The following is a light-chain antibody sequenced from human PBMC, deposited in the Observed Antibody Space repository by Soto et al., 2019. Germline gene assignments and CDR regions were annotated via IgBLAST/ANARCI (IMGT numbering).Light chain of an antibody. J-gene: IGKJ4*01. CDR3: QQYLDWPLT. Sequence: EIVMTQSPVTLSVSPGERVTLSCRASQSLATNLAWYQQKPCQTPRLVIYGISASASGIPGRVSGSGFGTDFTLTISSLQPEDSAVYYCQQYLDWPLTFGGGTKVEI. V-gene: IGKV3-15*01. CDR2: GIS. CDR1: QSLATN.